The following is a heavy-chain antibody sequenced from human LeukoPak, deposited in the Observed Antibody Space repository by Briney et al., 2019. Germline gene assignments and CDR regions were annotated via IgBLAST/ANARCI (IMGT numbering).Heavy chain of an antibody. V-gene: IGHV1-24*01. J-gene: IGHJ4*02. D-gene: IGHD3-10*01. CDR3: ARGGLLWFGESIDY. CDR2: FYPEDGEI. CDR1: GYTLTELS. Sequence: GASVKVSCKVSGYTLTELSMHWVRQAPGEGLEWMGGFYPEDGEIIYAQTSQGRVTMTEDTSTDTAYMELSSLRSEDTAVYYCARGGLLWFGESIDYWGQGSLVSVSS.